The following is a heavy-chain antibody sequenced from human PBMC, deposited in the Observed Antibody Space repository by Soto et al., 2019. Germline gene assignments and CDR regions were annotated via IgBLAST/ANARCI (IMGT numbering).Heavy chain of an antibody. Sequence: SVKVSCKASGGTFSSYAISWVRQAPGQGLEWMGGIIPIFGTANYAQKFQGRVTITADESTSTAYMEPSSLRSEDTAVYYCARDDTLRGIVVVPAAMPEDYYYYGMDVWGQGTTVTVSS. V-gene: IGHV1-69*13. CDR1: GGTFSSYA. CDR3: ARDDTLRGIVVVPAAMPEDYYYYGMDV. J-gene: IGHJ6*02. D-gene: IGHD2-2*01. CDR2: IIPIFGTA.